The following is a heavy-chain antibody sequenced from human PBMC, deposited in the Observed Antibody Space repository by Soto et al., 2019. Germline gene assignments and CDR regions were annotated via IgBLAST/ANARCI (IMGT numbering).Heavy chain of an antibody. V-gene: IGHV1-18*04. CDR3: AREDPQQLWFRPFDY. Sequence: ASVKVSCKASGYTFTSYGISWVRQAPGQGLEWMGWISAYNGNTNYAQKLQGRVTMTTDTSTSTAYMELRSLRSDDTAVYYCAREDPQQLWFRPFDYWGQGTLVTVPQ. D-gene: IGHD5-18*01. J-gene: IGHJ4*02. CDR2: ISAYNGNT. CDR1: GYTFTSYG.